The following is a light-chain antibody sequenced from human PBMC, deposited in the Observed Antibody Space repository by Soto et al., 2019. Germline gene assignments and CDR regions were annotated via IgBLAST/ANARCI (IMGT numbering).Light chain of an antibody. V-gene: IGKV1-9*01. CDR1: QGISSY. Sequence: DIQLTQSPSFLSASVGDRVTITCRASQGISSYLAWYQQKPGKAPKLLIYAASTLQSGVPSRFSGSGSGTEFTLTIRSLQPEDFATYYCQQLNSDPLTFGQGTRREI. J-gene: IGKJ5*01. CDR2: AAS. CDR3: QQLNSDPLT.